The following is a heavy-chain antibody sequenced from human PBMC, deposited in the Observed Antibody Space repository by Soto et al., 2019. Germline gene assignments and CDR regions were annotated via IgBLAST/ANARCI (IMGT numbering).Heavy chain of an antibody. CDR3: AREDSSSPPYYYYGMDV. J-gene: IGHJ6*02. CDR2: INSDGTTT. V-gene: IGHV3-74*01. CDR1: GFTFSRYW. Sequence: EVQLVESGGGLVQPGGSLRLSCAASGFTFSRYWMYWVRQVPGKGLVWVSRINSDGTTTSYADSVKGRFTISRDNAKNTLYVQMNSLRVEDTAVYYCAREDSSSPPYYYYGMDVWGQGTTVTVSS. D-gene: IGHD6-6*01.